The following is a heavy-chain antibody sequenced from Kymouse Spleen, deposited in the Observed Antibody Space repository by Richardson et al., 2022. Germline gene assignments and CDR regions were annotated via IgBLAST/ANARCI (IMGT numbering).Heavy chain of an antibody. Sequence: QLQLQESGPGLVKPSETLSLTCTVSGGSISSSSYYWGWIRQPPGKGLEWIGSIYYSGSTYYNPSLKSRVTISVDTSKNQFSLKLSSVTAADTAVYYCARQITGTTLFYAFDIWGQGTMVTVSS. CDR2: IYYSGST. V-gene: IGHV4-39*01. CDR3: ARQITGTTLFYAFDI. J-gene: IGHJ3*02. CDR1: GGSISSSSYY. D-gene: IGHD1-7*01.